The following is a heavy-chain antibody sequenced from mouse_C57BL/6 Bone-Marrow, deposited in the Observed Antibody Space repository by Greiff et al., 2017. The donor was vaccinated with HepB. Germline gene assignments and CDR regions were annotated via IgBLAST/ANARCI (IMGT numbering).Heavy chain of an antibody. CDR2: IDPENGDT. CDR3: TPIYYDYDGGY. Sequence: EVKLMEPGAELVRPGASVKLSCTASGFNIKDDYMHWVKQRPEQGLEWIGWIDPENGDTEYASKFQGKATITADTSSNTAYLQLSSLTSEDTAVYYCTPIYYDYDGGYWGQGTTLTVSS. J-gene: IGHJ2*01. D-gene: IGHD2-4*01. CDR1: GFNIKDDY. V-gene: IGHV14-4*01.